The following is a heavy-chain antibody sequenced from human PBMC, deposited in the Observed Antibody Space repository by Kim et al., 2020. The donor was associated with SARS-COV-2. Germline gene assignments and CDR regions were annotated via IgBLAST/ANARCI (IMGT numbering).Heavy chain of an antibody. D-gene: IGHD2-21*02. CDR2: INTNSGGT. J-gene: IGHJ4*02. CDR3: ARPWGWGVTGALSLLDI. CDR1: GYTFTGYY. V-gene: IGHV1-2*06. Sequence: ASVKVSCKASGYTFTGYYIHWVRQAPGQGLEYMGRINTNSGGTDYAQKFQGRVTMTRDTSISTAYMEVNSLRSDDTAVDYCARPWGWGVTGALSLLDIGGQGALVTVSS.